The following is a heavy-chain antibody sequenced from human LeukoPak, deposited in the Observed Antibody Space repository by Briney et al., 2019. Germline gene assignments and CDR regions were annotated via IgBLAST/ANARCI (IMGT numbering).Heavy chain of an antibody. CDR2: ISAYNGNT. V-gene: IGHV1-18*01. J-gene: IGHJ4*02. CDR3: ARQSSPHVDTAMVWVTY. Sequence: ASVKVSCKASGYTFTSYGISWVRQAPGQGLEWMGWISAYNGNTNYAQKLQGRVTMTTDTSTSTAYMELRSLRSDDTAVYYCARQSSPHVDTAMVWVTYWGQGTPVTVSS. D-gene: IGHD5-18*01. CDR1: GYTFTSYG.